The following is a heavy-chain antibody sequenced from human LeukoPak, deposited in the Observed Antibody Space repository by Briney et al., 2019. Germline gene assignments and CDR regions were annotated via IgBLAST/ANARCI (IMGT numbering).Heavy chain of an antibody. CDR2: ISGGGGST. Sequence: PGGSLRLSCAASGFTFSSYAMSWVRQAPGKGLEWVSAISGGGGSTYYADSVKGRSTISRDNSKNTLYLQMNSLRAEDTAVYYCAKGGGYSGYEIFDYWGQGTLVTVSS. CDR1: GFTFSSYA. V-gene: IGHV3-23*01. J-gene: IGHJ4*02. CDR3: AKGGGYSGYEIFDY. D-gene: IGHD5-12*01.